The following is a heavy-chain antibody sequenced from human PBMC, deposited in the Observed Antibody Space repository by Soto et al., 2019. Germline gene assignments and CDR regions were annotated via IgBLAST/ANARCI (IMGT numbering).Heavy chain of an antibody. CDR2: IYYSGST. CDR3: ARAPGSSWLGNWFDP. D-gene: IGHD6-13*01. Sequence: SETLSLTCTVSGGSISSYYWSWIRQPPGKGLEWIGYIYYSGSTNYNPSLKSRVTISVDTSKNQFSLKPSSVTAADTAVYYCARAPGSSWLGNWFDPWGQGTLVTVSS. V-gene: IGHV4-59*01. CDR1: GGSISSYY. J-gene: IGHJ5*02.